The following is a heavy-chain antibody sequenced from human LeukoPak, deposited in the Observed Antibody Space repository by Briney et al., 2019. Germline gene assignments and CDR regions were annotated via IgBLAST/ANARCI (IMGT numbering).Heavy chain of an antibody. V-gene: IGHV1-18*01. CDR2: ISAYNGNT. CDR3: ARDRGLWSGYYWEYYFDY. Sequence: GASVKVSCKASGYTFTSYGISWVRQAPGQGLEWMGWISAYNGNTNYAQKLQGRVTMTTDTSTSTAYMELRSLRSDDTAVYYCARDRGLWSGYYWEYYFDYWGQGTLVTVSS. CDR1: GYTFTSYG. D-gene: IGHD3-3*01. J-gene: IGHJ4*02.